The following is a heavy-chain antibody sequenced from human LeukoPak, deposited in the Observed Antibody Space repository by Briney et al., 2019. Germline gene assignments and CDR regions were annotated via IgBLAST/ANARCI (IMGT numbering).Heavy chain of an antibody. D-gene: IGHD2-15*01. CDR3: ARRKVAAPVDS. CDR1: GGSFSGYY. CDR2: INHSGST. Sequence: SETLSLTCAVYGGSFSGYYWSWIRQPPGTGLEWIGEINHSGSTNYNPSLKSRVTISVDTSKNQFSLKLSSVTAADTAVYYCARRKVAAPVDSWGQGTLVTVSS. V-gene: IGHV4-34*01. J-gene: IGHJ4*02.